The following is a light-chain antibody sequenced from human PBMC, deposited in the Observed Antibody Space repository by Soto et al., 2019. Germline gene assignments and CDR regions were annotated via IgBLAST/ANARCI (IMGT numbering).Light chain of an antibody. Sequence: ANQMTQSPSSLSASVGDRVTITCRASQGIRDELGWYQQKAGKAPNLLISAASRLQSGVPSRFSGRGSGTDFTLNISSLQTEDFATYYCLQDYDYRRTCGQVTEVDIK. CDR2: AAS. CDR3: LQDYDYRRT. V-gene: IGKV1-6*01. CDR1: QGIRDE. J-gene: IGKJ1*01.